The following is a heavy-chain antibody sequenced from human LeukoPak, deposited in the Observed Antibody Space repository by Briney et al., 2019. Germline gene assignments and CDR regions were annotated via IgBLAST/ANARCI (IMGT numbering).Heavy chain of an antibody. V-gene: IGHV4-59*08. CDR1: GGSISSYY. J-gene: IGHJ4*02. CDR2: IYYSGST. D-gene: IGHD1-26*01. CDR3: ARRGSSVGRYYFDY. Sequence: SETLSLTCTVSGGSISSYYWSWIRQPPGKGLEWIGYIYYSGSTNYNPSLKSRVTISVDTSKNQFSLKLSPVTAADTAVYYCARRGSSVGRYYFDYWGQGTLVTVSS.